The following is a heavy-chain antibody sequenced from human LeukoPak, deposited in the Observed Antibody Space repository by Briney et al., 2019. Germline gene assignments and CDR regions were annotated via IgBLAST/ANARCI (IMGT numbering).Heavy chain of an antibody. V-gene: IGHV3-21*01. CDR1: GFTFSSYS. CDR2: ISSSSSYI. CDR3: ARGKLGSGWYEDLFDY. D-gene: IGHD6-19*01. Sequence: GRSLRLSCAASGFTFSSYSMNWVRQAPGKGLEWVSSISSSSSYIYYADSVKGRFTISRDNAKNSLFLQMDSLRAEDTAVYYCARGKLGSGWYEDLFDYWGQGTLVTVSS. J-gene: IGHJ4*02.